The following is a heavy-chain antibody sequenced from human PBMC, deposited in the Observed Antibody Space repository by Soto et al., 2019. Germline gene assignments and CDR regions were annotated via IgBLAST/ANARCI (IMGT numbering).Heavy chain of an antibody. J-gene: IGHJ4*02. CDR2: INSDGSST. V-gene: IGHV3-74*01. D-gene: IGHD6-19*01. CDR3: AVAVAGPTASGY. CDR1: GFTFSSYW. Sequence: EVQLVESGGGLVQPGGSLRLSCAASGFTFSSYWMHWVRQAPGKGLVWVSRINSDGSSTSYADSVKGRFTISRDNAKTTLYLQMNSLRAEDTAVYYCAVAVAGPTASGYWGQGTLVTVSS.